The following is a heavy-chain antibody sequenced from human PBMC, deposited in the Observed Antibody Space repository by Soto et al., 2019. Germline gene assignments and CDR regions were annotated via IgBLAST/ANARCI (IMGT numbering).Heavy chain of an antibody. Sequence: GGSLRLSCAASGFTFSSYEMNWVRQAPGKGLEWVSYISSSGSTIYYADSVKGRFTISRDNAKNPLYLQMNSLRAEDTAVYYCARVVSRRRGYNYYFDYWGQGTLVTVSS. J-gene: IGHJ4*02. CDR1: GFTFSSYE. V-gene: IGHV3-48*03. CDR3: ARVVSRRRGYNYYFDY. D-gene: IGHD5-12*01. CDR2: ISSSGSTI.